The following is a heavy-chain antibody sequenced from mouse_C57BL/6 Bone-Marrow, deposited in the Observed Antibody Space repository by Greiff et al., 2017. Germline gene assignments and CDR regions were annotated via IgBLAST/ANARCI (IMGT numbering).Heavy chain of an antibody. V-gene: IGHV7-3*01. D-gene: IGHD2-3*01. CDR1: GFTFTDYY. CDR3: ARCHYDGYYWYFDV. Sequence: EVMLVESGGGLVQPGGSLSLSCAASGFTFTDYYMSWVRQPPGKALEWLGFIRNKANGYTTEYSASVKGRFTISRGNSQSILYLQMNALRAEDSATYYCARCHYDGYYWYFDVWGTGTTVTVSS. CDR2: IRNKANGYTT. J-gene: IGHJ1*03.